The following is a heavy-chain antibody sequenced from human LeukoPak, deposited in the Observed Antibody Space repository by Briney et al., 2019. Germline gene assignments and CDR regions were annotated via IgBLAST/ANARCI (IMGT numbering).Heavy chain of an antibody. J-gene: IGHJ6*03. CDR2: SSADNGNI. CDR1: GYTFTNYG. Sequence: ASVKVSCKTSGYTFTNYGISWLRQAPGQGLEWMGWSSADNGNIYYAPKFQDRVTLTTDRSTSTAYLDLNSLTSDDTAVYYCARVHGYYYYMDVWGKGTTVTVSS. CDR3: ARVHGYYYYMDV. V-gene: IGHV1-18*01.